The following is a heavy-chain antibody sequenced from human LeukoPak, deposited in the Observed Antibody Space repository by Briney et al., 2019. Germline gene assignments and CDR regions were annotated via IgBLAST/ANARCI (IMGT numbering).Heavy chain of an antibody. Sequence: GRSLRLSCAASGFTFSSYAMHWVRQAPGKGLEWVAVISYDGSNKYYADSVKGRFTISRDNSKNTLYLQMNSLRAEDTAVYYCARDWETAGDDAFDIWGQGTMVTVSS. V-gene: IGHV3-30-3*01. D-gene: IGHD3-16*01. J-gene: IGHJ3*02. CDR1: GFTFSSYA. CDR3: ARDWETAGDDAFDI. CDR2: ISYDGSNK.